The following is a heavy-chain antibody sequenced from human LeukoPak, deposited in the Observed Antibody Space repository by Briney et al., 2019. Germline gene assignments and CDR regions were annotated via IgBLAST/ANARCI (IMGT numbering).Heavy chain of an antibody. V-gene: IGHV3-53*01. J-gene: IGHJ4*02. CDR1: GFNVSNNY. CDR2: IFSSGPT. CDR3: AISGLGFGEFRGLDY. Sequence: GGSVRLSCAASGFNVSNNYMDWVRQAPGKGLEWVSVIFSSGPTYYADSVKGRFTISRDTSKNALYLQMNSLRAEDTAVYYCAISGLGFGEFRGLDYWGQGTLVTVSS. D-gene: IGHD3-10*01.